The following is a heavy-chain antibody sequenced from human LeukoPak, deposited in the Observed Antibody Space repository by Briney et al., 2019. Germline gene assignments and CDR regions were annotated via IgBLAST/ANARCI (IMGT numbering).Heavy chain of an antibody. J-gene: IGHJ2*01. CDR2: IYYSGST. Sequence: SETLSLTCTVSGGSVSSYYWSWIRQPPGKGLEWIGYIYYSGSTNYNPSLKSRVTISVDTSKNQFSLKLSSVTAADTAVYYCARGAYYYDSSGYYYGRYFDLWGRGTLVTVSS. CDR1: GGSVSSYY. V-gene: IGHV4-59*02. D-gene: IGHD3-22*01. CDR3: ARGAYYYDSSGYYYGRYFDL.